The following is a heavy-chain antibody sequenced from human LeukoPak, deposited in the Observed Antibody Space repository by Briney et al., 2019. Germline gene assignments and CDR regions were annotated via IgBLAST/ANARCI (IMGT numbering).Heavy chain of an antibody. CDR2: IYSGGST. J-gene: IGHJ5*02. V-gene: IGHV3-66*01. CDR3: ARGKAAAGTTWFDP. CDR1: GFTVSSNY. Sequence: GGSLRLSCAASGFTVSSNYMSWVRQAPGKGLEWVSAIYSGGSTYYADSVKGRFTISRDNSKNTLYLQMNSLRAEDTAVYYCARGKAAAGTTWFDPWGQGTLVTVSS. D-gene: IGHD6-13*01.